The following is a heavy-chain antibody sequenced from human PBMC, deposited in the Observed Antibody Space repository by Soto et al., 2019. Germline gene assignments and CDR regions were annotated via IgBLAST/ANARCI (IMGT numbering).Heavy chain of an antibody. D-gene: IGHD1-26*01. CDR1: GYTXNSYY. CDR3: ARNLYSGSYYDAFDI. V-gene: IGHV1-46*02. Sequence: SXKVSYKASGYTXNSYYMHLVRQAPGQGLEWIGIINPSGCSTSYAQKFQGRVTMTRYTSTSTVYIELISLRSEDTAVYYCARNLYSGSYYDAFDIWGKGTMVTVSS. J-gene: IGHJ3*02. CDR2: INPSGCST.